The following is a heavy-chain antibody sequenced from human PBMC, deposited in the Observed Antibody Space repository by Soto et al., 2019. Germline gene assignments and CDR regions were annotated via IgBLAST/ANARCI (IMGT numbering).Heavy chain of an antibody. CDR1: GYAFSTYG. V-gene: IGHV1-18*01. Sequence: QVQLVQSATEVKKPGASVKVSCKASGYAFSTYGISWVRQAPGQGLEWMGWISAYNGNTNYAQTLQDRVTMTTDTSTNTACLEVRSLSSDDTAVYYCSRSSGTSYICFGPWGQGTLVIVTS. J-gene: IGHJ5*02. CDR3: SRSSGTSYICFGP. CDR2: ISAYNGNT. D-gene: IGHD1-26*01.